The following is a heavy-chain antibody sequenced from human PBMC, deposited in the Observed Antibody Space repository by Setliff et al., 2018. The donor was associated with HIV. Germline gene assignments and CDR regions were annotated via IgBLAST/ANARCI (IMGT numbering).Heavy chain of an antibody. Sequence: ASVKVSCKVSGYSLTELSIHWVRQAPGEGLEWMGGFDPEDDETVYAEKFQGRVTMTEDTSTDTAYMALSSLRSEDTAMYYCARVRQLWAIFDYWGQGTLVTVSS. CDR1: GYSLTELS. V-gene: IGHV1-24*01. CDR3: ARVRQLWAIFDY. D-gene: IGHD5-18*01. J-gene: IGHJ4*02. CDR2: FDPEDDET.